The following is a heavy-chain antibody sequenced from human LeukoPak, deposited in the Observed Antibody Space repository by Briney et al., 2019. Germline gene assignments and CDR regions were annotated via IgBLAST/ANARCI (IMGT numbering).Heavy chain of an antibody. CDR2: IWYDGSNK. Sequence: GGSLRLSCAASGFTFSSYGMHWVRQAPGKGLEWVAVIWYDGSNKCYADSVKGRFTISRDNSKNTLYLQMNSLRAEDTAVYYCARDWSVRYFDYWGQGTLVTVSS. J-gene: IGHJ4*02. CDR1: GFTFSSYG. V-gene: IGHV3-33*01. D-gene: IGHD6-6*01. CDR3: ARDWSVRYFDY.